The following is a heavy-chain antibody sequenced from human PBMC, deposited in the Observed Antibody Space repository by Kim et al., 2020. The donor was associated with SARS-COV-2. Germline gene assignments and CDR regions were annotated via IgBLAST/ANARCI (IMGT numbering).Heavy chain of an antibody. V-gene: IGHV4-4*02. Sequence: SETLSLTCAVSGGSISSSNWWSWVRQPPGKGLEWIGEIYHSGSTNYNPSLKSRVTISVDKSKNQFSLKLSSVTAADTAVYYCARFKGFVVPYGMDVWGQGTTVTVSS. J-gene: IGHJ6*02. CDR2: IYHSGST. CDR3: ARFKGFVVPYGMDV. D-gene: IGHD2-2*01. CDR1: GGSISSSNW.